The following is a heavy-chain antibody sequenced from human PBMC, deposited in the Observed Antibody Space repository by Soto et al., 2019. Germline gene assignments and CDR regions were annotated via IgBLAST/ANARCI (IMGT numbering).Heavy chain of an antibody. J-gene: IGHJ4*02. Sequence: GGSLRLSCAASGFTFSIYSMNWVRQAPGKGLEWVSSISGSGGSTYYAGSVRGRFTISRDNSKNTLFLQMNSLRAEDTAMYYFAKGDLGYCSSTGCPRNRFDYWGRGTLVTVSS. CDR2: ISGSGGST. D-gene: IGHD2-2*01. V-gene: IGHV3-23*01. CDR1: GFTFSIYS. CDR3: AKGDLGYCSSTGCPRNRFDY.